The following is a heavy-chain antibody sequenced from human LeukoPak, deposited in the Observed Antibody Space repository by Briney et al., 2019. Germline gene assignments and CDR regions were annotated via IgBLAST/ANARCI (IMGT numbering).Heavy chain of an antibody. CDR2: ISAYNGNT. Sequence: ASVKVSCKASGYTFTSYGISWARQAPGQGLEWMGWISAYNGNTNYAQKLQGRVTMTTDTSTSTAYMELRSLRSDDTAVYYCARARYYDFWSGWEIDYWGQGTLVTVSS. D-gene: IGHD3-3*01. CDR1: GYTFTSYG. V-gene: IGHV1-18*01. CDR3: ARARYYDFWSGWEIDY. J-gene: IGHJ4*02.